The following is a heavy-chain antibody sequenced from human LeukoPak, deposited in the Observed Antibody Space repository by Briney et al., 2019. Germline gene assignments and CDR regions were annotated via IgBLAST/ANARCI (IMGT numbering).Heavy chain of an antibody. Sequence: SETLSLSCTVSDGSISGYYWSWIRQPPGKGLEWIGYIYNSGSTNYNPSLKSRVTISVDTSKNQFSLKLSSVTAADTAVCYCARLDSSSSRNWFDPWGQGTLVTVSS. CDR2: IYNSGST. CDR3: ARLDSSSSRNWFDP. V-gene: IGHV4-59*08. CDR1: DGSISGYY. J-gene: IGHJ5*02. D-gene: IGHD6-6*01.